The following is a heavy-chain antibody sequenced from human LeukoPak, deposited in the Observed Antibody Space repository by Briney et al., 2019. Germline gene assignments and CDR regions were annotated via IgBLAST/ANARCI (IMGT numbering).Heavy chain of an antibody. CDR2: IYYSGST. V-gene: IGHV4-59*08. Sequence: SETLSLTCTVSGGSISSYYWSWIRQPPGKGLEWIGYIYYSGSTNYNPSLKSRVTISVDTSKNQFSLKLSSVTAADTAVYYCARSREENWNDDGFGWDYWGQGTLVTVSS. J-gene: IGHJ4*02. CDR1: GGSISSYY. CDR3: ARSREENWNDDGFGWDY. D-gene: IGHD1-1*01.